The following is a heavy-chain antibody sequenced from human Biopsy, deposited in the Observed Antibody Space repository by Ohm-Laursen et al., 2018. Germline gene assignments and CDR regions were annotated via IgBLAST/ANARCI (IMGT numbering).Heavy chain of an antibody. Sequence: SETLSLTCSVSGGSIISYYWTWIRQPPGKGLEWIGYFRFEDRTSYNSSLKSRVTISADTSKNQFSLRLSSVTAADTAVYYCALGGGSYVNFDYWGQGTLVTVSS. V-gene: IGHV4-59*01. CDR2: FRFEDRT. CDR3: ALGGGSYVNFDY. J-gene: IGHJ4*02. CDR1: GGSIISYY. D-gene: IGHD1-26*01.